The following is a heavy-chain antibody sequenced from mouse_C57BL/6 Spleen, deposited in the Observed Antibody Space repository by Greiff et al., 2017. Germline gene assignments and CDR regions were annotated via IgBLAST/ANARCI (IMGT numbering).Heavy chain of an antibody. CDR2: IYPGNSDT. Sequence: VQLQQSGPVLARPGASVKMSCKTSGYTFTSYWMHWVKQRPGQGLEWIGAIYPGNSDTSYNQKFKGKAKLTAVTSASTAYRELSSLTNEDSAVYNCTRLRNYEDAMDYWGQGTSVTVSS. CDR3: TRLRNYEDAMDY. CDR1: GYTFTSYW. V-gene: IGHV1-5*01. J-gene: IGHJ4*01. D-gene: IGHD1-1*01.